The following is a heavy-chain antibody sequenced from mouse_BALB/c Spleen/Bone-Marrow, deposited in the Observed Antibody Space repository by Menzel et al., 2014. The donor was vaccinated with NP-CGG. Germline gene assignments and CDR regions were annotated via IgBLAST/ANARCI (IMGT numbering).Heavy chain of an antibody. D-gene: IGHD1-1*01. J-gene: IGHJ2*01. CDR3: ALYYYGSLDY. CDR2: INPSNGCT. Sequence: QVQLKQSGAELVKPGASVKLSCKASGYTFTSYWMHWVKQRPGQGLEWIGEINPSNGCTNYNEKFKSKATLTVDKSSSTAYMQLSSLTSEDSAVYYCALYYYGSLDYWGQGTTLTVSS. V-gene: IGHV1S81*02. CDR1: GYTFTSYW.